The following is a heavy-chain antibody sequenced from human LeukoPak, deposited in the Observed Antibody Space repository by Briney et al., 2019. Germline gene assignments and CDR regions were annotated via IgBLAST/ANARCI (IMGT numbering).Heavy chain of an antibody. CDR3: ARGGPTVTAYYYYYYMDV. D-gene: IGHD4-17*01. CDR1: GGTFSSYA. CDR2: IIPIFGTA. J-gene: IGHJ6*03. V-gene: IGHV1-69*05. Sequence: SVKVSCKASGGTFSSYAISWVRQAPGQGLEWMGGIIPIFGTANYAQKFQGRVTITTDESTSTAYMKLNSLRSEDTALYYCARGGPTVTAYYYYYYMDVWGEGTTVTVSS.